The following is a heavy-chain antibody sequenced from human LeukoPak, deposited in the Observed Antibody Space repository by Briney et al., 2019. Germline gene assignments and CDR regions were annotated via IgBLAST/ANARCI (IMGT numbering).Heavy chain of an antibody. V-gene: IGHV3-48*03. Sequence: GGSLGLSCAASGFTFSSYEMNWVRQAPGKGLEWVSYISSSGSTIYYADSVKGRFTISRDNAKNSLYLQMNSLRAEDTAVYYCARVNIIACHFDYWGQGTLVTVSS. CDR1: GFTFSSYE. CDR3: ARVNIIACHFDY. D-gene: IGHD2/OR15-2a*01. CDR2: ISSSGSTI. J-gene: IGHJ4*02.